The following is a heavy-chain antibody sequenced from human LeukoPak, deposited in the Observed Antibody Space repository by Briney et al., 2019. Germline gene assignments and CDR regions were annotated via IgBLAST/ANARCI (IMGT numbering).Heavy chain of an antibody. CDR2: ISAYNGNT. CDR1: GYTFTSYG. J-gene: IGHJ3*02. V-gene: IGHV1-18*01. Sequence: GASVKVSCKASGYTFTSYGISWVRQAPGQGLEWMGWISAYNGNTNCAQKLQGRVTMTTDTSTSTAYMELRSLRSDDTAVYYCARVRYYYDSSGYYYGVGAFDIWGQGTMVTVSS. CDR3: ARVRYYYDSSGYYYGVGAFDI. D-gene: IGHD3-22*01.